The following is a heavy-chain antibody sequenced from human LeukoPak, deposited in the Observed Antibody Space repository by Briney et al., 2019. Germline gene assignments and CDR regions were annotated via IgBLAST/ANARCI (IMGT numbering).Heavy chain of an antibody. CDR3: ARSGVRFLELPDKQPPFDY. V-gene: IGHV1-69*04. CDR1: GGTFSSYA. D-gene: IGHD3-3*01. J-gene: IGHJ4*02. Sequence: GASVKVSCKASGGTFSSYAISWVRQAPGQGLEWMGRIIPIFGIANYAQKFQGRVTITADKSTSTAYMELSSLRSEDTAVYYCARSGVRFLELPDKQPPFDYWGQGTLVTVSS. CDR2: IIPIFGIA.